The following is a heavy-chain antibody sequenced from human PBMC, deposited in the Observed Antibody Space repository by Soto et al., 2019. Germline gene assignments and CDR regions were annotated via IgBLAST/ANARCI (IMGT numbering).Heavy chain of an antibody. J-gene: IGHJ4*02. V-gene: IGHV1-3*01. CDR3: TSGHYYYDSSGGYYQLFDY. CDR1: GYTFTSYA. CDR2: INAGNGNT. Sequence: ASVKVSCKASGYTFTSYAMHWVRQAPGQRLEWMGWINAGNGNTKYSQKFQGRVTITRDTSASTAYMELSSLRSEDTAVYYCTSGHYYYDSSGGYYQLFDYWGQGTLVTVSS. D-gene: IGHD3-22*01.